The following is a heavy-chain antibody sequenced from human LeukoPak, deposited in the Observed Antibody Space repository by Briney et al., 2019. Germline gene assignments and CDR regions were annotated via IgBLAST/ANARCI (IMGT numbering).Heavy chain of an antibody. V-gene: IGHV3-11*06. J-gene: IGHJ4*02. CDR3: ARGQLNYFESSGGDYFDY. D-gene: IGHD3-22*01. Sequence: KAGGSLRHSCAASGFTFTDYSMTWIRQAPGKGLEWVSYIDSSTTYTNYADSVKGRFTISRDNAKNSLYLQMNSLRAEDTAVYYCARGQLNYFESSGGDYFDYWGQGTLVTVSS. CDR1: GFTFTDYS. CDR2: IDSSTTYT.